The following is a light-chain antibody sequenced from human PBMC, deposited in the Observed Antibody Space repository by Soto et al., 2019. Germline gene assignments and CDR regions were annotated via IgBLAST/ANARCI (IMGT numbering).Light chain of an antibody. CDR3: CSCAGSYTYV. V-gene: IGLV2-11*01. CDR2: DVS. CDR1: SSDVGGYNY. J-gene: IGLJ1*01. Sequence: LTQPRSVSGSPGQSVTISCTGTSSDVGGYNYVSWYQQHPGKAPKLMIYDVSKRPSGVPDRFSGSKSGNTASLTISGLQAEDEADYCCCSCAGSYTYVFGTGTKVTVL.